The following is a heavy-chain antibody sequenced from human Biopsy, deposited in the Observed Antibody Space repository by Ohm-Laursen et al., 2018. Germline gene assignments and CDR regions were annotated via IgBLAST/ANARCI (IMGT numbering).Heavy chain of an antibody. V-gene: IGHV1-24*01. CDR1: GYTLTELS. Sequence: GASVKVSCKVSGYTLTELSIHCVRHTGGKGLEWMGGFDREERKTVYAEKFQGRVTMTEDTSTDTVYMEVTSLRSDDTAVYYCATGPYYDTRFYYNVRPFDFWGQGTLVTVSS. CDR2: FDREERKT. CDR3: ATGPYYDTRFYYNVRPFDF. J-gene: IGHJ4*02. D-gene: IGHD3-10*01.